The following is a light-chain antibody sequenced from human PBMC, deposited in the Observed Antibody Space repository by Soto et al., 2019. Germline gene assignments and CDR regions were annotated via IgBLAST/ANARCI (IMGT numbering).Light chain of an antibody. V-gene: IGKV1-39*01. J-gene: IGKJ4*01. CDR3: QQSFSPPLT. CDR1: QTISTY. Sequence: DLQMTQSPSSLSASVGDRVTITCRAGQTISTYLNWFQQKPGKAPNLLISAASNLQSGVPSRFSGSGSGTDVTLTISSLPPEDFATYYSQQSFSPPLTVGGGTKVETK. CDR2: AAS.